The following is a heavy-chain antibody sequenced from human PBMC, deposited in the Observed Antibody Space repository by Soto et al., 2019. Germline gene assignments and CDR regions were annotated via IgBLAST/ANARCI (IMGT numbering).Heavy chain of an antibody. D-gene: IGHD2-2*01. J-gene: IGHJ4*02. CDR3: ARTASAAPYYFDY. Sequence: QVQLVESGGGVVQPGRSLRLSCAASGFTFSSYGMHWVRQAPGKGLEWVAVIWYDGSNKYYADSVKGRFTISRDNSKNTLYLQMNSLRAEDTAVYYCARTASAAPYYFDYWGQGTLVTVS. V-gene: IGHV3-33*01. CDR2: IWYDGSNK. CDR1: GFTFSSYG.